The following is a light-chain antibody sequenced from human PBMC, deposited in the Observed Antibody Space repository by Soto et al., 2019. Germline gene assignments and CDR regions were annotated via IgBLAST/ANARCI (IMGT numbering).Light chain of an antibody. CDR2: GTS. J-gene: IGKJ1*01. CDR3: PQSFTNRWT. Sequence: DNQMTQSPSTLSAKMGDGVTITCRASQSISNWLAWYQQKPGKAPKLLIYGTSNLQSGVPSRFSGSGSGTEFTLTISSLQPEDFVIYYCPQSFTNRWTFGQGTIVDVK. V-gene: IGKV1-5*01. CDR1: QSISNW.